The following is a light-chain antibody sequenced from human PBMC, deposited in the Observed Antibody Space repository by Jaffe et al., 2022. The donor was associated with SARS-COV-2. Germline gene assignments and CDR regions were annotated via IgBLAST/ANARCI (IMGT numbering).Light chain of an antibody. CDR3: QQYGSSPQT. J-gene: IGKJ1*01. CDR2: GAS. Sequence: EIVLTQSPGTLSLSPGERATLSCRASQSVSSNYLAWYQQKPGQAPRLLIYGASSRATGIPDRFSGSGSGTDFTLTISRLEPEDFAVYWCQQYGSSPQTFGQGTKVEIK. V-gene: IGKV3-20*01. CDR1: QSVSSNY.